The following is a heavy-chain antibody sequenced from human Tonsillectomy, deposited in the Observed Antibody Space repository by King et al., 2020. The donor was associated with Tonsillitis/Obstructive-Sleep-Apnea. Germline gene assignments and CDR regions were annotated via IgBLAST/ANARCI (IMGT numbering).Heavy chain of an antibody. CDR2: ISWNSGSI. D-gene: IGHD6-19*01. Sequence: VQLVESGGGLVQPGRSLRLSCAASGFTFDDYAMHWVRQAPGKGLEWVSGISWNSGSIGYADSVKGRFTISRDNAKNSLYLQMNSLRAEDTALYYCAKDTQAVAGEFDAFDIWGQGTMVTVSS. V-gene: IGHV3-9*01. CDR3: AKDTQAVAGEFDAFDI. CDR1: GFTFDDYA. J-gene: IGHJ3*02.